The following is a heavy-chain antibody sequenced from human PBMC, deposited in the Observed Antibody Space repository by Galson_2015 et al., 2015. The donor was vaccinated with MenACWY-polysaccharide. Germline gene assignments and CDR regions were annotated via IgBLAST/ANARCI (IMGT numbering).Heavy chain of an antibody. V-gene: IGHV1-8*01. J-gene: IGHJ5*02. Sequence: SVKVSCKASGYSFSSYDINWVRQTTGHGLEWMGWMNPNSGNTGYAQKFQGRVTMTRNTSISIAYMELSSLRSEDTAVYYCARGGKYYYDSSGYLNWFDPWGQGTLVTVSS. D-gene: IGHD3-22*01. CDR1: GYSFSSYD. CDR3: ARGGKYYYDSSGYLNWFDP. CDR2: MNPNSGNT.